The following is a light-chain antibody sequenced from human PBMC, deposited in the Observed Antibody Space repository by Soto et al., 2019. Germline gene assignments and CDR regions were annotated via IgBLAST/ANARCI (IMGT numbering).Light chain of an antibody. CDR3: AAWDDSLNGLV. V-gene: IGLV1-44*01. Sequence: QSVLTQPPSASGTPGQRVTISCSGSSSNIGSNTVNWYQQLPETAPKLLIYSNNQRPSGVPDRFSGSKSGTSASLAISGLQSEDEADYYCAAWDDSLNGLVFGGGTKVTVL. CDR1: SSNIGSNT. CDR2: SNN. J-gene: IGLJ2*01.